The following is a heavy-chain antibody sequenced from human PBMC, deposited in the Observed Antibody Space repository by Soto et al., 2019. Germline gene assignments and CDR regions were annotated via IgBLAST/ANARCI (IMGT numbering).Heavy chain of an antibody. CDR1: GFSLTTTGLG. D-gene: IGHD3-10*01. J-gene: IGHJ5*02. CDR3: AHEGFGSDNWFDA. Sequence: QITLKESGPTLVTPTQTLTLTCTFSGFSLTTTGLGVAWIRQPPGKALEWLALIYWNDEKRYRPSLRSRLTITKDSSKNQVVLTMTDMDPVYTATYYCAHEGFGSDNWFDAWGQGTLVIVSS. V-gene: IGHV2-5*01. CDR2: IYWNDEK.